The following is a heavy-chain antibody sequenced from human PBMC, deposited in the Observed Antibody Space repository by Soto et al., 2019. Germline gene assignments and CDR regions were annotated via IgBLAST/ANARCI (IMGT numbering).Heavy chain of an antibody. CDR1: GFTFSSYG. J-gene: IGHJ6*03. CDR2: IWYDGSNK. D-gene: IGHD3-3*01. V-gene: IGHV3-33*01. CDR3: ARGGEYYDFWRRSSYYYYMDV. Sequence: GGSLRLSCAASGFTFSSYGMHWVRQAPGKGLEWVAVIWYDGSNKYYADSVKGRFTISRDNSKNTLYLQMNSLRAEDTAVYYCARGGEYYDFWRRSSYYYYMDVWGKGTTVTVSS.